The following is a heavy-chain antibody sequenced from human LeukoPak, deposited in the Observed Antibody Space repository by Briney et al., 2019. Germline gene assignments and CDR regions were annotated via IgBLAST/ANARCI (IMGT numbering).Heavy chain of an antibody. CDR1: GFTFTTYA. CDR3: ARACSGGTCYLAAFDI. V-gene: IGHV3-23*01. J-gene: IGHJ3*02. CDR2: ISNSGVST. D-gene: IGHD2-15*01. Sequence: GGSLRVSCEASGFTFTTYAMSWVRQAPGKGLEWVSAISNSGVSTYYADSVKGRFTISRDNSKNTLHLQMNSLRAEDTAVYYCARACSGGTCYLAAFDIWGQGTMVTVSS.